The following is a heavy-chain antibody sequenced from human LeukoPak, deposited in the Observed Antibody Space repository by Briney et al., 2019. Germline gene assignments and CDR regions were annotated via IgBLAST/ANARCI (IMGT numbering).Heavy chain of an antibody. CDR2: ISGGSSFT. CDR3: ARGWEYNWFDP. V-gene: IGHV3-11*05. CDR1: GFTVSRNY. D-gene: IGHD1-26*01. Sequence: GGSLRLSCAASGFTVSRNYMSWVRQAPGKGLEWVSYISGGSSFTYYADSVKGRFTISRDNAKNSLYLQMNSLRAEDTAVYYCARGWEYNWFDPWGQGTLVTVSS. J-gene: IGHJ5*02.